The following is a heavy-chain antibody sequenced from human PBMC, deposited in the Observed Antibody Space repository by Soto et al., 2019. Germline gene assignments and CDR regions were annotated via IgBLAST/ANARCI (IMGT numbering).Heavy chain of an antibody. Sequence: QVQLVQSGAEVKKPGASVKVSCKTSGYTFSGYYLHWVRQAPGQGREWMGWINPNSDGTNYAQKFQGRVPLTRDTSINTVYMPLSSLRSDATAVYSCARSSSSMAARRHFDYWGQGTLVTVSS. CDR2: INPNSDGT. J-gene: IGHJ4*02. D-gene: IGHD6-6*01. V-gene: IGHV1-2*02. CDR3: ARSSSSMAARRHFDY. CDR1: GYTFSGYY.